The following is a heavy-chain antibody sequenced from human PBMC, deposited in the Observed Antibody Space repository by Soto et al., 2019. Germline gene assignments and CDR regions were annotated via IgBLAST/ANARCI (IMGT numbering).Heavy chain of an antibody. Sequence: QVQLVQSGAEVKKPGASVKVSCKASGYTFTSYDINWVRQATGQGLEWTGWMKPNSGNTGYAQKFQGRVTMTRNTSISTAYMELSSLRSEDTAVYYCARERTGTTSMDVWGQGTTVTVSS. CDR3: ARERTGTTSMDV. V-gene: IGHV1-8*01. CDR1: GYTFTSYD. D-gene: IGHD1-1*01. CDR2: MKPNSGNT. J-gene: IGHJ6*02.